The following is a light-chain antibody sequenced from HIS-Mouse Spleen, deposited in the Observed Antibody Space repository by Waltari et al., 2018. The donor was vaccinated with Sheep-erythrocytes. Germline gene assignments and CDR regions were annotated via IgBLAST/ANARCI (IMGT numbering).Light chain of an antibody. J-gene: IGKJ1*01. CDR1: QGISSY. V-gene: IGKV1-8*01. CDR3: QQYYSYPRT. CDR2: AAS. Sequence: AIRMTQSPSSFSASTGDRVTITCRASQGISSYLAWYQQKPGKAPKLLIYAASTLQSGAQSRFSGSGSGTDFTLTISCLQSEDFATYYCQQYYSYPRTFGQGTKVEIK.